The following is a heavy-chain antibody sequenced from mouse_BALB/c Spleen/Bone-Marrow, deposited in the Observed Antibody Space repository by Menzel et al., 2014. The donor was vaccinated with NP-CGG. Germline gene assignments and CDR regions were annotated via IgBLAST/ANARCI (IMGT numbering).Heavy chain of an antibody. CDR1: GYTFTEYT. CDR2: INPNNGGT. J-gene: IGHJ2*01. V-gene: IGHV1-18*01. D-gene: IGHD2-3*01. CDR3: ARGWLLRHYFDY. Sequence: LVESGASVKISCKTSGYTFTEYTMHWVKQSHVKSLEWIGGINPNNGGTSYSQKFKGKATWTVDKSSSTAYMELRSLTSEDSAVYYCARGWLLRHYFDYWGQGTTLTVSS.